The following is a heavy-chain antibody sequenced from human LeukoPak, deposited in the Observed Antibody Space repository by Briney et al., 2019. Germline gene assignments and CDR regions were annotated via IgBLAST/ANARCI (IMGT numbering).Heavy chain of an antibody. CDR3: ARDESSTENWFDP. CDR2: IIPIFGTA. V-gene: IGHV1-69*05. CDR1: GGTFSSYA. D-gene: IGHD2-2*01. J-gene: IGHJ5*02. Sequence: SVTVSCKASGGTFSSYAISWVRQAPGQGLEWMGGIIPIFGTANYAQKFQGRVTITTDESTSTAYMELSSLRSEDTAVYYCARDESSTENWFDPSGQGTLVTVSS.